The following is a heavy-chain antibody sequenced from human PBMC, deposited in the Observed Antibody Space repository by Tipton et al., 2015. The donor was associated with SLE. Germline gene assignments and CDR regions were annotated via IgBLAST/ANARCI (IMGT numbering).Heavy chain of an antibody. Sequence: SLRLSCAASGFIVRSNHMSWVRQAPGKGLEWVSVIDSGGDTYYADSVKGRFTISRDNSKSTLYLQMNSLRAEDTAVYYCATPYAVAGTTRRPFDYWGQGTLVTVSS. CDR2: IDSGGDT. V-gene: IGHV3-66*04. CDR1: GFIVRSNH. CDR3: ATPYAVAGTTRRPFDY. J-gene: IGHJ4*02. D-gene: IGHD6-19*01.